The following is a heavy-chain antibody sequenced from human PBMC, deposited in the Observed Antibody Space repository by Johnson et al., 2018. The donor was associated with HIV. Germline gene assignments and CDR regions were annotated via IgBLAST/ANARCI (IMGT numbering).Heavy chain of an antibody. J-gene: IGHJ3*01. D-gene: IGHD4-11*01. CDR1: GFTFSSYA. V-gene: IGHV3-30*04. Sequence: QVQLVESGGGLVKPGGSLRLSCAASGFTFSSYAMSWVRQAPGKGLDWVAVISYDGGNIYYTDSVKGRFTISRDNSKNTLYLQMNSLRPEDTAVYYCARGPATITSLGLLFALDVWAQGTMVIVSS. CDR3: ARGPATITSLGLLFALDV. CDR2: ISYDGGNI.